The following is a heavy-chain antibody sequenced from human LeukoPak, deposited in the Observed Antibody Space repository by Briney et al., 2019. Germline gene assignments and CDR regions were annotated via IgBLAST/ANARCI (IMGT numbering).Heavy chain of an antibody. D-gene: IGHD5-18*01. CDR1: GDSVSSNSAA. CDR2: TYYRSKWYN. J-gene: IGHJ5*02. CDR3: ARDGPRGYSYGLYSSSWYWFDP. V-gene: IGHV6-1*01. Sequence: SQTLSLTCAISGDSVSSNSAAWNWIRQSPSRGLEWLGRTYYRSKWYNDYAVSVKSRITINPDTSKNQFSLQLNSVTPEDTAVYHCARDGPRGYSYGLYSSSWYWFDPWGQGTLVTVSS.